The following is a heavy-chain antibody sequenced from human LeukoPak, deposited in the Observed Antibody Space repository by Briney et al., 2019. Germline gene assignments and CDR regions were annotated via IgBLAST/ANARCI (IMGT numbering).Heavy chain of an antibody. J-gene: IGHJ5*02. CDR3: AKRSPFACTWSTPLFDN. V-gene: IGHV3-23*01. Sequence: GGSLRLSCSASGFTFNDFAMSWVRQAPGKGLEWVSVMDGSGSLTYYADSVKGRFTISRDNMKNVLYLQMNSLRADDTALYYCAKRSPFACTWSTPLFDNWGQGTLVTVPS. CDR2: MDGSGSLT. CDR1: GFTFNDFA. D-gene: IGHD6-13*01.